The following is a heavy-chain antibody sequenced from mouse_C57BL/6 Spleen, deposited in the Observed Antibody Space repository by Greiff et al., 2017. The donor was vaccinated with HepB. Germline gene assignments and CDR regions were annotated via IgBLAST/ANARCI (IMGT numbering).Heavy chain of an antibody. CDR2: INPSTGGT. J-gene: IGHJ2*01. CDR3: ARYPDYYGSSYPYYFDY. Sequence: EVQLQQSGPELVKPGASVKISCKASGYSFTGYYMNWVKQSPEKSLEWIGEINPSTGGTTYNQKFQAKATLTVDKSSSTAYMQLKSLTSEDSAVYYCARYPDYYGSSYPYYFDYWGQGTTLTVAS. CDR1: GYSFTGYY. V-gene: IGHV1-42*01. D-gene: IGHD1-1*01.